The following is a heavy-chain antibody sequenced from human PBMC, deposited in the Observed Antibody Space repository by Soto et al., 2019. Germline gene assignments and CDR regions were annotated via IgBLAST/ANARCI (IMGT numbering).Heavy chain of an antibody. CDR3: ARGRDCGGDCPNWFDP. V-gene: IGHV3-53*04. J-gene: IGHJ5*02. Sequence: EVQLVESGGGLVQPGGSLRLSCAASGFTVSSNYMSWVRQAPGKGLEWVSVIYSGGSTYYADSVKGRFTISRHNSKNTPYLQMNSLRAEDTAVDYCARGRDCGGDCPNWFDPWGQGTLVTVSS. CDR1: GFTVSSNY. CDR2: IYSGGST. D-gene: IGHD2-21*02.